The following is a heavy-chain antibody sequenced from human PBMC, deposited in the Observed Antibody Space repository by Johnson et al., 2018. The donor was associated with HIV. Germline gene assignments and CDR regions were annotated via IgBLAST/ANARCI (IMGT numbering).Heavy chain of an antibody. Sequence: QVQLVASGGGVVQPGGSLSLSCAASGFTFSSYGMHCVRQAPGKGLEWVAFIHYDGSTKYYVDSLKGRFTISRDKSKNTLYLEMKSLRAEDTAVYYCARDSLETSDGAFDIWGQGTMVTVSS. D-gene: IGHD1-1*01. CDR1: GFTFSSYG. CDR3: ARDSLETSDGAFDI. CDR2: IHYDGSTK. V-gene: IGHV3-30*02. J-gene: IGHJ3*02.